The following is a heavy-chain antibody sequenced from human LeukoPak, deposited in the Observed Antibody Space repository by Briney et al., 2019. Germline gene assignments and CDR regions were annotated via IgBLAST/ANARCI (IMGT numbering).Heavy chain of an antibody. CDR2: ISYDGGNK. Sequence: GGSLRLSCAASGFTFSSYCMHWVRQAPGKGLEWVAVISYDGGNKYNADSVKGRFTISRDNSRNRLYLQMNSLRAEDTAGYYCAKDNVPYYYGSGVDYWGQGTLVTVSS. V-gene: IGHV3-30*18. CDR1: GFTFSSYC. CDR3: AKDNVPYYYGSGVDY. J-gene: IGHJ4*02. D-gene: IGHD3-10*01.